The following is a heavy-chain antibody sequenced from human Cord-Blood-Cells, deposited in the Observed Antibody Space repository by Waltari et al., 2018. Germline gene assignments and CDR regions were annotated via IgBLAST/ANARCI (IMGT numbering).Heavy chain of an antibody. CDR2: IYYSGST. D-gene: IGHD3-10*01. J-gene: IGHJ3*02. V-gene: IGHV4-39*01. CDR1: GGSISSSSYY. CDR3: ARLPGLGGGSGSYYNAFDI. Sequence: QLQLQESGPGLVKPSETLSLTCTVPGGSISSSSYYWGWIRQPPGKGLEWIGSIYYSGSTYYNPSLKSRVTISVDTSKNQFSLKLSSVTAADTAVYYCARLPGLGGGSGSYYNAFDIWGQGTMVTVSS.